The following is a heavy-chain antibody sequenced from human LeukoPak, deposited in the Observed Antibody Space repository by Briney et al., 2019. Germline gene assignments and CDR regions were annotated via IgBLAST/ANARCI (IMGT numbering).Heavy chain of an antibody. CDR2: INPNSGGT. CDR3: ARDGRQEWELPYYFDY. CDR1: GYTFTGYY. J-gene: IGHJ4*02. D-gene: IGHD1-26*01. V-gene: IGHV1-2*02. Sequence: GASVKVSCKASGYTFTGYYMHWVRQAPGQGLEWMGWINPNSGGTNHAQKFQGRVTMTRDTSISTAYMELSRLRSDDTAVYYCARDGRQEWELPYYFDYWGQGTLVTVSS.